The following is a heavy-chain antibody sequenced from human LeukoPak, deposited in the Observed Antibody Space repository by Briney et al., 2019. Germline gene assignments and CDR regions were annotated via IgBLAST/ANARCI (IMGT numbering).Heavy chain of an antibody. CDR1: GFSVGTDH. J-gene: IGHJ4*02. D-gene: IGHD3-16*02. CDR2: IYNDGST. CDR3: ARVWELSYDY. Sequence: GGSLRLSCAASGFSVGTDHMSWVRQAPGKGLEWVSVIYNDGSTYYADTVKGRFTISRDNSKNTVDLQVNSLRAEDTAVYYCARVWELSYDYWGQGTLVTVSS. V-gene: IGHV3-53*01.